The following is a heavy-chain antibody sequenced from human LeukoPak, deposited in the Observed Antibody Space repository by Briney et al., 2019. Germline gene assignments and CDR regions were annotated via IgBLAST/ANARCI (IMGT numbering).Heavy chain of an antibody. V-gene: IGHV3-53*01. CDR3: ARGPGSRGIFDY. J-gene: IGHJ4*02. CDR1: GFSVSAHY. D-gene: IGHD3-10*01. Sequence: GGSLRLSCAVSGFSVSAHYMSWVRQAPGKGIECVSFLYTGGDTYYADSVKGRFTISRDNSKNTLYLQMNGLRAEDTAVYYCARGPGSRGIFDYWGQGTLVTVSS. CDR2: LYTGGDT.